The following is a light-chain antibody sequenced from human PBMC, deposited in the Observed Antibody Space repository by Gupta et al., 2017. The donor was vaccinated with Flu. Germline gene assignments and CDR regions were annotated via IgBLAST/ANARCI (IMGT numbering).Light chain of an antibody. CDR2: DTS. CDR3: PHHTNWPRTT. J-gene: IGKJ5*01. Sequence: ATLALSPAERATLSCRASQSVSSYLAWYQQKPGQAPRLLIYDTSNRATAIPPIFIGSGSSTNFPLPITTLKPSAFAFYYYPHHTNWPRTTFGQGTRLEIK. V-gene: IGKV3-11*01. CDR1: QSVSSY.